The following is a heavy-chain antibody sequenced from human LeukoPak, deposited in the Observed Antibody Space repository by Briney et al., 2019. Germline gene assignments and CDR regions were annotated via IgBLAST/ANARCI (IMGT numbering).Heavy chain of an antibody. J-gene: IGHJ4*02. D-gene: IGHD2-15*01. V-gene: IGHV4-34*01. CDR1: GGSFSGYY. CDR2: INHSGST. Sequence: SETLSLTCAVYGGSFSGYYWSWIRQPPGEGLEWIGEINHSGSTNYNPSLKSRVTISVDTSKNQFSLKLSSVTAADTAVYYCGWYFDYWGQGTLVTVSS. CDR3: GWYFDY.